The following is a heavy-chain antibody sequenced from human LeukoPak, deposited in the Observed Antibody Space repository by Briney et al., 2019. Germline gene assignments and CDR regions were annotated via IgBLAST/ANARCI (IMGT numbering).Heavy chain of an antibody. CDR1: GGSIRSGDYY. CDR3: ARVGTYGSGSYLSWLDY. D-gene: IGHD3-10*01. Sequence: PSQTLSLTCTVSGGSIRSGDYYWSWIRQPPGKGLEWIGYIYYSGSTNYNPSLKSRVTISVDTSKNQFSLKLSSVTAADTAVYYCARVGTYGSGSYLSWLDYWGQGTLVTVSS. J-gene: IGHJ4*02. V-gene: IGHV4-30-4*01. CDR2: IYYSGST.